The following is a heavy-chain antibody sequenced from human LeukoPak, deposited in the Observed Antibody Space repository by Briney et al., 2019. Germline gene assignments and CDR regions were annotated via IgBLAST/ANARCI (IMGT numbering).Heavy chain of an antibody. D-gene: IGHD3-22*01. J-gene: IGHJ1*01. CDR2: IKSDRST. Sequence: SGGSLRLSCAASGFTFSTYWMNWVRQAPGKGLVWVSRIKSDRSTIYTASVKTRCTISRGHTNNTLPLQMNSLRPEHAEAYYYARAPTAICGYYPEDFRHWGQGTLVTASS. CDR3: ARAPTAICGYYPEDFRH. V-gene: IGHV3-74*01. CDR1: GFTFSTYW.